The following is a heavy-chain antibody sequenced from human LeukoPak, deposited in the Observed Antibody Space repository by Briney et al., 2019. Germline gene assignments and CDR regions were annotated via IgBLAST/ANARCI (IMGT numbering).Heavy chain of an antibody. Sequence: PSETLSLTCTVSGGSISGGSYYWSWIRQPPGKGLEWIGYIYYSGSTKYSLSLKSRVTISVDTSKNQLSLKLSSVTAADTAVYYCARGEYGLFDYWGQGTLVTVSS. J-gene: IGHJ4*02. CDR3: ARGEYGLFDY. CDR1: GGSISGGSYY. D-gene: IGHD2/OR15-2a*01. CDR2: IYYSGST. V-gene: IGHV4-61*01.